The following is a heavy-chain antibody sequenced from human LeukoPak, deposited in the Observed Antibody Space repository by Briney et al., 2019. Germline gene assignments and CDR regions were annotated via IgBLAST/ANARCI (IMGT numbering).Heavy chain of an antibody. CDR3: ARRISGSYLDY. CDR1: GFTFSSYD. Sequence: GGSLRLSCAASGFTFSSYDMNWVRQAPGKGLEWISYITSRSTTYYADSVRGRFTISRDNAKNSLYLEMNGLRDDDTAVYYCARRISGSYLDYWGKGTLVTVSS. D-gene: IGHD3-10*01. CDR2: ITSRSTT. J-gene: IGHJ4*02. V-gene: IGHV3-48*02.